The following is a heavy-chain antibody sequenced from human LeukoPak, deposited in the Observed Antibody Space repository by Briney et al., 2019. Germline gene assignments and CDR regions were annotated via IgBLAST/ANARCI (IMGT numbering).Heavy chain of an antibody. CDR3: ARAPTFSGWFDY. CDR2: ISYDGSNK. CDR1: GFIFSNYG. V-gene: IGHV3-30*03. Sequence: AGGSLRLSCAASGFIFSNYGMHWVRQAPGKGLEWVAAISYDGSNKYYADSVKGRFTISRDNAKNSLYLQMNSLRVEDTAVYYCARAPTFSGWFDYWGQGTLVTVSS. D-gene: IGHD6-19*01. J-gene: IGHJ4*02.